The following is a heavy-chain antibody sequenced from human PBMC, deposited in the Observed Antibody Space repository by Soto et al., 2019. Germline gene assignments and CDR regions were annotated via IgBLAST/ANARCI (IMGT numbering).Heavy chain of an antibody. J-gene: IGHJ4*02. CDR1: GGSFSGYY. V-gene: IGHV4-34*01. CDR3: ERGYSSGCFDY. CDR2: INHSGST. Sequence: SETLSLTCAVYGGSFSGYYWSWIRQPPGKGLEWIGEINHSGSTNYNPSLKSRVTISVDTSKNQFSLKLSSVTAADTAVYYCERGYSSGCFDYWGQGTLVTVSS. D-gene: IGHD6-19*01.